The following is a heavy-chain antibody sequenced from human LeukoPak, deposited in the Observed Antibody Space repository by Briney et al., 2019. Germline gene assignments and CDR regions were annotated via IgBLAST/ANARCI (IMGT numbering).Heavy chain of an antibody. CDR2: IYYTGST. D-gene: IGHD3-22*01. Sequence: LETLSLTCTVSGGSNYWSWIRQPPGKGLEWIGYIYYTGSTNYNPTLKSRVTISVDTSKNQFSLKLSSVTAADTAVYYRARSAFYSPFDYWGQGTLVTVSS. J-gene: IGHJ4*02. CDR1: GGSNY. CDR3: ARSAFYSPFDY. V-gene: IGHV4-59*08.